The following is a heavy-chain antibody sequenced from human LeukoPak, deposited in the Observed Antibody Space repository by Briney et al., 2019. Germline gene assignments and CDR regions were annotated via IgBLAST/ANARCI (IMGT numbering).Heavy chain of an antibody. Sequence: GGSLRLSCAASGFIFNTNWISWVRQAPGKGLEWVANINPDASVTHYVDSVKGRFTISRDNGKNSVYLQMNSLRAEDSAVYFCATHPQPPVNPGFAPGAREPLVPVPS. V-gene: IGHV3-7*01. CDR1: GFIFNTNW. CDR3: ATHPQPPVNPGFAP. J-gene: IGHJ5*02. CDR2: INPDASVT. D-gene: IGHD1-14*01.